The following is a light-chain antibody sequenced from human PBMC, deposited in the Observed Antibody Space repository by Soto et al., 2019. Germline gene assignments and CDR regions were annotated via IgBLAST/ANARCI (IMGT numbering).Light chain of an antibody. CDR1: QNVSSN. V-gene: IGKV3-11*01. J-gene: IGKJ1*01. CDR2: DAS. CDR3: QQRSNWPPWT. Sequence: EIVMTQSPATLSVSPGERATLSCRASQNVSSNLAWYQQKPGQAPRLLIYDASNRATGIPARFSGSGSGTDFTLTISSLEPEDFAVYYCQQRSNWPPWTFGQGTKVDIK.